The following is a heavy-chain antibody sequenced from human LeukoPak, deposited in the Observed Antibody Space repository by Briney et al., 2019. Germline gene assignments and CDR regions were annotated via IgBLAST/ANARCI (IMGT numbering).Heavy chain of an antibody. J-gene: IGHJ6*02. D-gene: IGHD2-2*02. V-gene: IGHV4/OR15-8*01. CDR3: ATAPILRGEGGEHYRCGMDV. CDR2: IHHNGTR. Sequence: PSETLSLTCGVSVGSISSGNWWSWVRQSPEKGLEWIGEIHHNGTRNYNPSLKSRVTISADTFQNHFSLIVTSLPAADTAVYYCATAPILRGEGGEHYRCGMDVWGQGTTVIVSS. CDR1: VGSISSGNW.